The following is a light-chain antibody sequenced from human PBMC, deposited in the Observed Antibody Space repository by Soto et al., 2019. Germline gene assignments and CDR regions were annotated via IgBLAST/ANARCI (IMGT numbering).Light chain of an antibody. CDR3: AAWDDSLNGYV. Sequence: QSALAQPASVSGSPGQSITISCTGTSSDVGAYNSVSWYQQHPHRAPQVIIYKGTQRPSGVPDRFSGSKSGTSASLAISGLQSEDEADYYCAAWDDSLNGYVFGTGTKVTVL. CDR1: SSDVGAYNS. CDR2: KGT. J-gene: IGLJ1*01. V-gene: IGLV2-14*02.